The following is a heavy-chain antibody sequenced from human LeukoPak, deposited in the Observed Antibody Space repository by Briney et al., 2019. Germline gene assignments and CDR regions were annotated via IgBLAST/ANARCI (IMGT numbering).Heavy chain of an antibody. CDR2: IRYDGSNK. V-gene: IGHV3-30*02. J-gene: IGHJ4*02. D-gene: IGHD1-26*01. Sequence: PGGSLRLSCAASGFTFSSYGMHWVRQAPGRGLEWVAFIRYDGSNKYYADSVKGRFTISRDNSKNTLYLQMNSLRAEDTAVYYCAKSPDPSGSYYDYWGQGTLVTVSS. CDR1: GFTFSSYG. CDR3: AKSPDPSGSYYDY.